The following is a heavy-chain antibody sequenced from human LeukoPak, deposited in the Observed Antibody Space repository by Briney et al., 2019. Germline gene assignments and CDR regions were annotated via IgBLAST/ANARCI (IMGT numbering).Heavy chain of an antibody. V-gene: IGHV3-23*01. CDR1: GFTFSSYA. Sequence: QTGGSLRLSCAASGFTFSSYAMSWVRQAPGKGLEWVSAISGSGGSTYYADSAKGRFTISRDNSKNTLYLQMNSLRAEDTAVYYCAKVAEEYYYDSSGFGAFDIWGQGTMVTVSS. CDR3: AKVAEEYYYDSSGFGAFDI. CDR2: ISGSGGST. D-gene: IGHD3-22*01. J-gene: IGHJ3*02.